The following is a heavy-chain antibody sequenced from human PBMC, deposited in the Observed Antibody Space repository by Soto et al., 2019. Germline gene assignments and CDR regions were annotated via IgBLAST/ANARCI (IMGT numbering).Heavy chain of an antibody. Sequence: TSETLSLTCTVSGGSISSSSYYWGWIRQPPGKGLEWIGSIYYSGSTYYNPSLKSRVTISVDTSKNQFSLRLSSVTAAGTAVYYCARQLAGETDYWGQGTLVTVSS. CDR1: GGSISSSSYY. J-gene: IGHJ4*02. CDR2: IYYSGST. CDR3: ARQLAGETDY. V-gene: IGHV4-39*01.